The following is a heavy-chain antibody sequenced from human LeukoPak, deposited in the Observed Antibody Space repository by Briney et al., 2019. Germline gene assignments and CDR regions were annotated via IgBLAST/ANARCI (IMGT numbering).Heavy chain of an antibody. D-gene: IGHD3-22*01. Sequence: PSETLSLTCTVSGGSISSYYWSWIRQPPGKGLEWIGYIYYSGSTNYNPSLKSRVTISVDTSKNQFSLKLSSVTAADTAVYYCARLVIYHDAFDIWGQGTMVTVSS. CDR2: IYYSGST. J-gene: IGHJ3*02. V-gene: IGHV4-59*08. CDR1: GGSISSYY. CDR3: ARLVIYHDAFDI.